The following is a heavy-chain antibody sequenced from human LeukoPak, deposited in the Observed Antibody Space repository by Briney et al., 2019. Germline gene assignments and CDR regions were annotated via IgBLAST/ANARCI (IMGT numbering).Heavy chain of an antibody. CDR3: TRGARNAFDI. J-gene: IGHJ3*02. D-gene: IGHD6-6*01. Sequence: PGGSLRLSCAASGFTFSSYSMNWVRQAPGKGLEWVSYISSRSSTIYYADSVKGRFTISRDNAKNSLYLQMNSLGAEDTAVYYCTRGARNAFDIWGQGTMVTVSS. V-gene: IGHV3-48*01. CDR2: ISSRSSTI. CDR1: GFTFSSYS.